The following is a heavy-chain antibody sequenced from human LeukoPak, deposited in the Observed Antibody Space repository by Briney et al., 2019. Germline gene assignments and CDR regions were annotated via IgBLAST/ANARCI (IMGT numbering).Heavy chain of an antibody. CDR1: GFTFTSSA. CDR3: AVSGIAAAGKGEVGFDY. J-gene: IGHJ4*02. CDR2: IVVGSGST. V-gene: IGHV1-58*02. Sequence: SVKVSCKASGFTFTSSAMQWVRQARGQRLEWIGWIVVGSGSTNYAQKFQERVTITRDMSTSTAYMELSSLRSEDTAVYYCAVSGIAAAGKGEVGFDYWGQGTLVTVSS. D-gene: IGHD6-13*01.